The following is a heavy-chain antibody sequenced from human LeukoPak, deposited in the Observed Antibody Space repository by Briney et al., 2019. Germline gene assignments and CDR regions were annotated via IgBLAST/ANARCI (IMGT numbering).Heavy chain of an antibody. CDR1: GGSISSGSYY. J-gene: IGHJ6*03. Sequence: SETLSLTCTVSGGSISSGSYYWSWIRQPAGKGLEWIGRIYTSGSTNYNPSLKSRVTISVDTSKNQFSLKLNSVTPEDTAVYYCATGDDYYYYMDVWGKGTTVTISS. V-gene: IGHV4-61*02. D-gene: IGHD7-27*01. CDR2: IYTSGST. CDR3: ATGDDYYYYMDV.